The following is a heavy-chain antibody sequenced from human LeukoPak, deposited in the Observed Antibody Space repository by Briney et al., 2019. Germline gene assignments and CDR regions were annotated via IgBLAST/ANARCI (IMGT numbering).Heavy chain of an antibody. J-gene: IGHJ4*02. CDR2: INPNSGGT. V-gene: IGHV1-2*06. CDR3: ASSQEIYDFWSGSDY. D-gene: IGHD3-3*01. CDR1: GYTFTGYY. Sequence: ASVKVSCKASGYTFTGYYMHWVRQAPGQGLEWMGRINPNSGGTNYAQKLQGRVTMTRDTSISTAYMELSRLRSDDTAVYYCASSQEIYDFWSGSDYWGQGTLVTVSS.